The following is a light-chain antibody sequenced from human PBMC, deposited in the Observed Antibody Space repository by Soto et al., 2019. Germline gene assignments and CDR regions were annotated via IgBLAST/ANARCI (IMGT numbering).Light chain of an antibody. V-gene: IGKV3-20*01. CDR1: QSVSSSY. J-gene: IGKJ5*01. Sequence: EIVLTQSPGTLSLSPGERATLSCRASQSVSSSYLAWYQQKPGQAPRLLIYGASSRATGIPDRFSGSGSGTDFTLTISRLEPEDFAVYYCQQYGSSLSITFGQRTRLEIK. CDR2: GAS. CDR3: QQYGSSLSIT.